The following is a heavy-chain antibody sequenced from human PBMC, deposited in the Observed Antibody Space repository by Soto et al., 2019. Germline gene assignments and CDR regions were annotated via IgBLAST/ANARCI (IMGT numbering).Heavy chain of an antibody. J-gene: IGHJ4*02. CDR1: GFMFSAYW. V-gene: IGHV3-7*01. CDR2: ISGGASDK. CDR3: VRDDWHRFDN. Sequence: EVQLVESGGGLVQPGGSLRLSCEASGFMFSAYWMSWVRQDPRKGLEWVATISGGASDKFYVDSVKGRFTISRDDAKNSLYLQMNSLRDEDTAVYYCVRDDWHRFDNWGQGTLVTVSS. D-gene: IGHD2-21*01.